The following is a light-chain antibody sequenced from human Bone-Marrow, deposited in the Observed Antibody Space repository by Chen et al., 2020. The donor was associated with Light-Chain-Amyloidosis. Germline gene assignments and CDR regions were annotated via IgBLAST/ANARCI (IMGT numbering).Light chain of an antibody. CDR2: RDT. CDR3: QSADSSGTYEVR. CDR1: YLPTTY. V-gene: IGLV3-25*03. J-gene: IGLJ2*01. Sequence: SHELTQPPSVSVSPGQTSRLTCSGEYLPTTYAYWYQQKPGQAPVLVIHRDTERPSGISARFSGSSSGTTATLTSSGVQAEDEADYHCQSADSSGTYEVRFGGGTKLTVL.